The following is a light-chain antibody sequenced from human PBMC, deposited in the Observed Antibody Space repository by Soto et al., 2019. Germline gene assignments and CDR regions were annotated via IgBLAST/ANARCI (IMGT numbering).Light chain of an antibody. J-gene: IGLJ3*02. Sequence: QSVLTQSSSASASLGSSVKLTCTLSSGHSSFLIAWHQQQPGKAPRYLMRLEGSGNYNKGSGVPDRFSGSSSGADRYLTISNLQYYDESDYYCETWDSHTKVFGGGTKLTVL. CDR2: LEGSGNY. CDR3: ETWDSHTKV. V-gene: IGLV4-60*02. CDR1: SGHSSFL.